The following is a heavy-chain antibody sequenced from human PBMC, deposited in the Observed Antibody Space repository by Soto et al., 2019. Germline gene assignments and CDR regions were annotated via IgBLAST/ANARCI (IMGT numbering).Heavy chain of an antibody. CDR3: ASESYYYYMDV. CDR2: IYSGSTI. Sequence: GSLRLSCAASGFTVSSNYMSWVRQAPGKGLEWVSVIYSGSTIYYADSVKGRFTISRDNAKNSLYLQMNSLRAEDTAVYYCASESYYYYMDVWGKGTTVTVSS. CDR1: GFTVSSNY. J-gene: IGHJ6*03. V-gene: IGHV3-53*01.